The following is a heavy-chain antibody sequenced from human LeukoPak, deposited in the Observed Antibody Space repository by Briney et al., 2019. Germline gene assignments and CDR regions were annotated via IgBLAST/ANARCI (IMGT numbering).Heavy chain of an antibody. CDR2: ISSSSSYI. V-gene: IGHV3-21*04. J-gene: IGHJ4*02. CDR3: AKYLTLWPRGYFDY. D-gene: IGHD2/OR15-2a*01. Sequence: GGSLRLSCAASGFTFDDYAMHWVRQPPGKGLEWVSSISSSSSYIYYADSVKGRFTISRDNSKNTLYLQMNSLRAEDTAVYYCAKYLTLWPRGYFDYWGQGTLVTVSS. CDR1: GFTFDDYA.